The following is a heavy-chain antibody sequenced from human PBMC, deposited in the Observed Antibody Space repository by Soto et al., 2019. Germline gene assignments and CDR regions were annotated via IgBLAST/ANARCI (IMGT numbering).Heavy chain of an antibody. Sequence: PSETLSLTCTVSGGSISGYYWSWIRQPPGKGLEWIGYMYNTGSTVYNPSFKSRVTISVDTSKNQFSLKLSSVTAADTAVYYCASPKIAFYNWFDPWGQGTRVTVSS. CDR3: ASPKIAFYNWFDP. CDR2: MYNTGST. V-gene: IGHV4-4*08. CDR1: GGSISGYY. J-gene: IGHJ5*02. D-gene: IGHD3-3*02.